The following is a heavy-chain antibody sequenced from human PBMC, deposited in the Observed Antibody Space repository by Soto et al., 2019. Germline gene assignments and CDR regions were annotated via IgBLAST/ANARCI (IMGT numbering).Heavy chain of an antibody. Sequence: GGSLRLSCEVAGFPFVSHAMEWVRQAPGKGLEWVSTITGAFQKTYYAASVKGRFTISRDNSKNTVYLQLNSLRDEDSAVYYCARGSDISEMNPLDVWGKVTTVTVSS. CDR2: ITGAFQKT. D-gene: IGHD3-9*01. J-gene: IGHJ6*04. V-gene: IGHV3-23*01. CDR3: ARGSDISEMNPLDV. CDR1: GFPFVSHA.